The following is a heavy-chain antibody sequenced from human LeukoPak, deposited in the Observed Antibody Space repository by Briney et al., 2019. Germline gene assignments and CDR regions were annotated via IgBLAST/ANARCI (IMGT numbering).Heavy chain of an antibody. D-gene: IGHD2-8*01. J-gene: IGHJ4*02. CDR3: ARSTSGYCTNGVCYRDFDY. V-gene: IGHV6-1*01. CDR2: TYYRSKWYN. Sequence: RSQTLSLTCATSGDSVSSNSAAWNWIRQSPSRGLEWLGRTYYRSKWYNDYAVSVKSRITINPDTSKNQFSLQLNSVTPEDTAVYYCARSTSGYCTNGVCYRDFDYWGQGTLVTVSS. CDR1: GDSVSSNSAA.